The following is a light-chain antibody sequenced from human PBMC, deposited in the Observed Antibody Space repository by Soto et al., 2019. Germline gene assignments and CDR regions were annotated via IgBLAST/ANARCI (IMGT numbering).Light chain of an antibody. CDR3: SSYTSSSTRV. V-gene: IGLV2-14*01. J-gene: IGLJ1*01. CDR2: DVS. CDR1: SSDVGGYEY. Sequence: QSALTQPASVSGSPGQSITISCTGTSSDVGGYEYVSWYQQHPGKAPKLMIYDVSNRPSGVSNRFSGSKSGNTASLTISGLQADDEADYYCSSYTSSSTRVFGPGTKLTVL.